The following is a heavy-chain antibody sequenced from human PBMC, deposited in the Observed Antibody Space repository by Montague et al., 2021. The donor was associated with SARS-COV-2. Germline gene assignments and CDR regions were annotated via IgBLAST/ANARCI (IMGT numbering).Heavy chain of an antibody. CDR1: GFTFSSYA. CDR3: AKDADPVVVAAKPDY. D-gene: IGHD2-15*01. CDR2: ISGSGGST. Sequence: SLRLSCAASGFTFSSYAMSWVRQAPGKGLEWVSAISGSGGSTYYADSVKGRFTISRDNSKNTLYLQMNSLRAGDTAVYYWAKDADPVVVAAKPDYWGQGTLVTVSS. V-gene: IGHV3-23*01. J-gene: IGHJ4*02.